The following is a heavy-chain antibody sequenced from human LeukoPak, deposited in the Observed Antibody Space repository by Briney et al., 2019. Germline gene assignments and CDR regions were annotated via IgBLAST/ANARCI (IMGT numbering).Heavy chain of an antibody. D-gene: IGHD3-3*01. CDR1: GFTFSSYW. J-gene: IGHJ4*02. Sequence: GGSLRLSCAASGFTFSSYWMSWVRQAPGKGLEWVANIKQDGSEKYYVGSVKGRFTISRDNAKNSLYLQMNSLRAEDTAVYYCAREGSSYDFWSGYLDYWGQGTLVTVSS. CDR3: AREGSSYDFWSGYLDY. V-gene: IGHV3-7*01. CDR2: IKQDGSEK.